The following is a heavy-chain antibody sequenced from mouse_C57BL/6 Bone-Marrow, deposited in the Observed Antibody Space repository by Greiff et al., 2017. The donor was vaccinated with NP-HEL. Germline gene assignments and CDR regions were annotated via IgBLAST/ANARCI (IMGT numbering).Heavy chain of an antibody. V-gene: IGHV1-82*01. CDR1: GYAFSSSW. J-gene: IGHJ3*01. CDR3: ARSRGGFAY. CDR2: IYPGDGDT. Sequence: QVQLQQSGPELVKPGASVKISCKASGYAFSSSWMNWVKQRPGKGLEWIRRIYPGDGDTNYNGKFKGKATLTADKSSSTAYMQLSSLTSEDSAVYFCARSRGGFAYWGQGTLVTVSA.